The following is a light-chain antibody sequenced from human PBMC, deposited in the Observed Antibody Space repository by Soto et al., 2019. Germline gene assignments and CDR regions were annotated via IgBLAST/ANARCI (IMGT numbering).Light chain of an antibody. CDR3: LLYYGGPGV. Sequence: QTVLTQEPSLTVSPGGTITLTCASSTGAVTSGNYPNWFQQKPGQAPRALIYSTSNKDSWTPARFSGSLLGGKAALTLSGVQPEDEAEYYCLLYYGGPGVFGGGTKLTVL. CDR2: STS. V-gene: IGLV7-43*01. J-gene: IGLJ2*01. CDR1: TGAVTSGNY.